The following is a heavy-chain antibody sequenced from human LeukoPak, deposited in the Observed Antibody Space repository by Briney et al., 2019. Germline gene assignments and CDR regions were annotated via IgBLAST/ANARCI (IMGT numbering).Heavy chain of an antibody. J-gene: IGHJ5*02. V-gene: IGHV4-30-2*01. CDR1: GGSISSGGYS. Sequence: PSQTLSLTCAVSGGSISSGGYSWSWIRQPPGKGLEWIGYIYHSGSTYYNPSLKSRVTISVDTSKNQFSLKLSSVTAADTPVSYWARDVTTMVRGVMNWFDPWGQGTLVTVSS. D-gene: IGHD3-10*01. CDR3: ARDVTTMVRGVMNWFDP. CDR2: IYHSGST.